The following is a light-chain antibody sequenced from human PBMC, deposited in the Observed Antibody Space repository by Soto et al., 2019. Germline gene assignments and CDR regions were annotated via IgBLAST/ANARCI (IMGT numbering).Light chain of an antibody. J-gene: IGKJ1*01. CDR1: QSVSSY. V-gene: IGKV3D-15*01. CDR3: QQYNNWPWT. Sequence: EIVLTQSPATRSLSPGERATLSCRASQSVSSYLAWYQQKPGQAPRLLIFGASFRATGIPDRFSGSGSGTEFTLTISSLQSEDFAVYYCQQYNNWPWTFGQGTKVDIK. CDR2: GAS.